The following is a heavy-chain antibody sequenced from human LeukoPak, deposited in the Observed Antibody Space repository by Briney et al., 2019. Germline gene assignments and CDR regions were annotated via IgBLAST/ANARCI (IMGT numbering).Heavy chain of an antibody. CDR3: ARDLGAAGTFDY. CDR2: IIPIFGTA. CDR1: GGTFSSYA. D-gene: IGHD6-13*01. V-gene: IGHV1-69*13. J-gene: IGHJ4*02. Sequence: SVKVSCKASGGTFSSYAISWVRQAPGQGLEWMGGIIPIFGTANYAQKFQGRVTITADESTSTAYMELSSLRSEDTAVYYCARDLGAAGTFDYWGQGTLVTVSS.